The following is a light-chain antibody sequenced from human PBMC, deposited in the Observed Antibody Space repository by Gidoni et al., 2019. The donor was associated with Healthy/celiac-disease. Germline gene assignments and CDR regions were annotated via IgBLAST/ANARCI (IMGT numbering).Light chain of an antibody. J-gene: IGKJ3*01. Sequence: DIGLPQPPATLSLSPGERATLSCRASQSVSSYLAWYQQKPGQAPRLLIYDASNRATGIPARFSGSGSGTDFTLTISSLEPEDFAVYYCQQRSNWPPTFGPGTKVDIK. V-gene: IGKV3-11*01. CDR1: QSVSSY. CDR2: DAS. CDR3: QQRSNWPPT.